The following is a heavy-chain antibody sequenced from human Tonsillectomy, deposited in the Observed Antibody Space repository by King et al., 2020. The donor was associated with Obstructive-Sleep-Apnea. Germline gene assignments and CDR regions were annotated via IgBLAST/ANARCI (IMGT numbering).Heavy chain of an antibody. J-gene: IGHJ4*02. Sequence: VQLQQWGAGPLKPSETLSLTCAVYGGSFSGYYWSWIRQPPGKGLEWIGEIRHRGSTNYKPSLKSRVTISVDTSKNQFFLILKSVTAADTAVYYCAREGESSGYGYFDYWGQGTLVTVSS. CDR3: AREGESSGYGYFDY. CDR1: GGSFSGYY. CDR2: IRHRGST. D-gene: IGHD5-12*01. V-gene: IGHV4-34*01.